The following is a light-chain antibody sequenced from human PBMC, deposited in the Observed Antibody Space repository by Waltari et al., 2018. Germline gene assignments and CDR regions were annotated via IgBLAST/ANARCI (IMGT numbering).Light chain of an antibody. Sequence: SSELTQDPAVSVALGQTVRITCQGASLRSYYASWYQQKPGQAPVLVIYGKNNRPSGIPDRFAGSSSGNTASLTITGAQAEDEADYYCNSRDSSGRHVVFGGGTKLTVL. CDR3: NSRDSSGRHVV. V-gene: IGLV3-19*01. CDR1: SLRSYY. J-gene: IGLJ2*01. CDR2: GKN.